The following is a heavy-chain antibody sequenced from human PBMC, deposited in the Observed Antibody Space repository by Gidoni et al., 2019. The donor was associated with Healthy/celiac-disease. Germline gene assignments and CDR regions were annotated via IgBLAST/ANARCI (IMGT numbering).Heavy chain of an antibody. CDR3: ARHQEGIAVAGDDAFDI. D-gene: IGHD6-19*01. CDR2: IYPGDSDT. V-gene: IGHV5-51*01. J-gene: IGHJ3*02. Sequence: QMPGKGLEWMGIIYPGDSDTRYSPSFQGQVTISADKTISTAYLQWSSLKASDTAMYYCARHQEGIAVAGDDAFDIWGQGTMVTVSS.